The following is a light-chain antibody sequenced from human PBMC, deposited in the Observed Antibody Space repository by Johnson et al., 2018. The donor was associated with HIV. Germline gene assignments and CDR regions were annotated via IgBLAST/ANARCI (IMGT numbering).Light chain of an antibody. V-gene: IGLV1-51*01. CDR1: SSNIGNNY. J-gene: IGLJ1*01. CDR2: DNH. CDR3: GTWDSSLSAFYV. Sequence: QSVLTQPPSVSAAPGQKVTISCSGSSSNIGNNYVSWYQQLPGTAPKLLIYDNHKRPSGIPDRFSGSKSGTSVTLAITGLQTGDEADYYCGTWDSSLSAFYVFGTGTKVTVI.